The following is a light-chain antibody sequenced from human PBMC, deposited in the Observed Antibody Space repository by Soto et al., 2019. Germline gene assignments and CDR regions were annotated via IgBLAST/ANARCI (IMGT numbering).Light chain of an antibody. J-gene: IGKJ1*01. V-gene: IGKV3-15*01. CDR2: GAY. Sequence: EAVMTQSPATLSVSPWGTTTISCRACQTVSNNLAWYQQKPGQAHRLLIYGAYNRATGVPDTFSGHGSGTEFTLTIRRLKSEDLGLYYCQQYHNWPQWTFGQWTKLDIK. CDR1: QTVSNN. CDR3: QQYHNWPQWT.